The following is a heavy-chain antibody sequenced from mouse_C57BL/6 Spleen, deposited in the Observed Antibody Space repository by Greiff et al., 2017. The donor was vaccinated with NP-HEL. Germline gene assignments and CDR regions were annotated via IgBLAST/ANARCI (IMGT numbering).Heavy chain of an antibody. CDR2: ISSGSSTI. V-gene: IGHV5-17*01. J-gene: IGHJ4*01. CDR3: ARGYDYEGDAMDY. CDR1: GFTFSDYG. D-gene: IGHD2-4*01. Sequence: EVKLQESGGGLVKPGGSLKLSCAASGFTFSDYGMHWVRQAPEKGLEWVAYISSGSSTIYYADTVKGRFTISRDNAKNTLFLQMTSLRSEDTAMYYCARGYDYEGDAMDYWGQGTSVTVSS.